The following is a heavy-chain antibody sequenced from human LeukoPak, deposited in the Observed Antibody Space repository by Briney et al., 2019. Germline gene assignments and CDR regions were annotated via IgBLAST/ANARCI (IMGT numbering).Heavy chain of an antibody. J-gene: IGHJ5*02. V-gene: IGHV3-30*02. D-gene: IGHD1-26*01. CDR2: IRYDGSNK. Sequence: GGSLRLSCAASGFTFSSYGMHWVRQAPGKGLEWVAFIRYDGSNKYYADSVKGRFTISRDNSKNTLYLQMNSLRAEDTAVYYCAKGGWELLVSPLSFDPWGQGTLVTVSS. CDR3: AKGGWELLVSPLSFDP. CDR1: GFTFSSYG.